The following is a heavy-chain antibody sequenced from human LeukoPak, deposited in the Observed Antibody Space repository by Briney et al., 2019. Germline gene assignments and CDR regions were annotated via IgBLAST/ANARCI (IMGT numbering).Heavy chain of an antibody. D-gene: IGHD7-27*01. J-gene: IGHJ4*02. V-gene: IGHV4-4*02. CDR1: GFTFSSYAM. CDR2: IYHSGST. CDR3: ARVMMGIPVPFDY. Sequence: GSLRLSCAASGFTFSSYAMSWVRQPPGKGLEWIGEIYHSGSTNYNPSLKSRVTISVDKSKNQFSLKLSSVTAADTAVYYCARVMMGIPVPFDYWGQGTLVTVSS.